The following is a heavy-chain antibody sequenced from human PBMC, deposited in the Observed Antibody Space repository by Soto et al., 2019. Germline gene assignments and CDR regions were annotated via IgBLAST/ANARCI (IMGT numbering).Heavy chain of an antibody. CDR3: AVGGNYLSMDV. V-gene: IGHV1-46*01. D-gene: IGHD4-4*01. J-gene: IGHJ6*02. CDR1: GYTFTSYY. Sequence: QVQLVQSGAEVKKPGASVKVSCKASGYTFTSYYMHWVRLAPGQGLEWMGIINPDGGGTSYAQQFQGRDIMPRDTSTSTVYMEMSGLRSEDTAVYYCAVGGNYLSMDVWGQGTTVTVSS. CDR2: INPDGGGT.